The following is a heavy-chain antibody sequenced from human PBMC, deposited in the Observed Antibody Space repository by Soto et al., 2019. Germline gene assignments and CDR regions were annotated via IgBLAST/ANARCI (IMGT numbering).Heavy chain of an antibody. CDR1: GYTFSNYG. D-gene: IGHD4-4*01. CDR3: ARKSLSNFNWFDP. V-gene: IGHV1-18*01. J-gene: IGHJ5*02. CDR2: INADYGNT. Sequence: ASVKVSCKASGYTFSNYGITWVRQAPGQGLEWMGWINADYGNTNYEQKFQGRVTMTTDTSTNTAYMELRSLRSDDTAVYYCARKSLSNFNWFDPWGQGTLVTVSS.